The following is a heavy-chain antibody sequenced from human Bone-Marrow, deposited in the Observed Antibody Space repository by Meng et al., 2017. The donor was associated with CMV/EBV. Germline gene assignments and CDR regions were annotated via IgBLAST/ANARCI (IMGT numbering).Heavy chain of an antibody. J-gene: IGHJ1*01. CDR1: DWSFSGYY. V-gene: IGHV4-34*01. D-gene: IGHD3/OR15-3a*01. Sequence: QGQLHKWGACLLKRAETLSHPFSVHDWSFSGYYWCCLRQTPGKGREWIGEINHSESTSYHPSLKSRVTTSVDTYKTQYSLKLGSVTAADTAVYYCARRLRGTGPKFFQHWRQGTLVTVSS. CDR2: INHSEST. CDR3: ARRLRGTGPKFFQH.